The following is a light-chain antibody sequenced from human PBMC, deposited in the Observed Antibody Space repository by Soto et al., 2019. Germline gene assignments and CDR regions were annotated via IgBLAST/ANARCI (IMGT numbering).Light chain of an antibody. V-gene: IGKV3-20*01. J-gene: IGKJ1*01. Sequence: ERVLTQSPGVLSLTPGERVTLSCRASQSVTSSYLAWYQQKPGQAPRLLIYGASSRATGIPDRFSGSGSGTDFTLTISRLEPEDFAVYYCQQYGSSPPWTFGQGTKLDIK. CDR1: QSVTSSY. CDR2: GAS. CDR3: QQYGSSPPWT.